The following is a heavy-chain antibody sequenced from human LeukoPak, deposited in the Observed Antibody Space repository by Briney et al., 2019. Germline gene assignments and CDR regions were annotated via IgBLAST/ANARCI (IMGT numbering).Heavy chain of an antibody. V-gene: IGHV1-8*01. Sequence: ASVKVSCKASGYTFTSYDINWVRQATGQGLEWMGWMNPNSGNTGYAQKFQGRVTMTEDTSTDTAYMEPSSLRSEDTAVYYCATGILEWSYTIYWGQGTLVTVSS. CDR3: ATGILEWSYTIY. J-gene: IGHJ4*02. CDR2: MNPNSGNT. D-gene: IGHD3-3*01. CDR1: GYTFTSYD.